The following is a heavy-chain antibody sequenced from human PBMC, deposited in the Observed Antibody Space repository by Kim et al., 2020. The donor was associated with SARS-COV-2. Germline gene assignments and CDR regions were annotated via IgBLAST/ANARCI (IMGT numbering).Heavy chain of an antibody. CDR2: INPNSGGT. D-gene: IGHD3-3*01. CDR3: ARDLKHYDFWSGLYYYYYGMDV. Sequence: ASVKVSCKASGYTFTGYYMHWVRQAPGQGLEWMGRINPNSGGTNYAQKFQGRVTMTRDTSISTAYMELSRLRSDDTAVYYCARDLKHYDFWSGLYYYYYGMDVWGQGTTVTVSS. J-gene: IGHJ6*02. V-gene: IGHV1-2*06. CDR1: GYTFTGYY.